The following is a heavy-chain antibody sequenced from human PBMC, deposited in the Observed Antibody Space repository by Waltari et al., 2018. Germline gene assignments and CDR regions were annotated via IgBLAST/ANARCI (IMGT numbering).Heavy chain of an antibody. CDR1: GGSISSSNW. Sequence: QVQLQESGPGLVKPSGTLSLTCAVSGGSISSSNWWSWVRQPPGKGLEWIGEIYHSGSTNSNPSLKSRVTISVDKSKNQFSLKLSSVTAADTAVYYCARDLSGIVGATQGDYWGQGTLVTVSS. J-gene: IGHJ4*02. CDR3: ARDLSGIVGATQGDY. D-gene: IGHD1-26*01. V-gene: IGHV4-4*02. CDR2: IYHSGST.